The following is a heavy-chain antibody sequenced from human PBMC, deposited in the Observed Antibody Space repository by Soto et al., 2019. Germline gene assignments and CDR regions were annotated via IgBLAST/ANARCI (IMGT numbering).Heavy chain of an antibody. D-gene: IGHD3-22*01. CDR3: ARLPRECNKTSCYYADH. J-gene: IGHJ4*02. CDR1: GYDFNTNW. V-gene: IGHV5-51*01. Sequence: GESLKISCSGSGYDFNTNWFGWVRQLPGRGLEWVGIMYPGDSDTRLHPSLQGHVTLSADVTVSTAFLQWRTLKTSDSGMYFCARLPRECNKTSCYYADHWGQLTSVTV. CDR2: MYPGDSDT.